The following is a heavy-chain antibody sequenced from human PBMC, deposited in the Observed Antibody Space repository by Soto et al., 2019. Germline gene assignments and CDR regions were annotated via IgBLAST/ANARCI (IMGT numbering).Heavy chain of an antibody. D-gene: IGHD6-6*01. V-gene: IGHV1-18*04. CDR1: GYMFTTYG. J-gene: IGHJ2*01. CDR2: VSAYNGNK. CDR3: ASTGAGMAARPLEY. Sequence: ASVKVSCKASGYMFTTYGISWVRQVPGQGLEWMAWVSAYNGNKKYAQKFQDRITMTIDTSTSTVSMEFRSLTPDDTAIYYCASTGAGMAARPLEYWGR.